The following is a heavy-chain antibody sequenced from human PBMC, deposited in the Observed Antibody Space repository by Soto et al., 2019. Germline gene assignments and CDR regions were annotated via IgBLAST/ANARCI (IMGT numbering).Heavy chain of an antibody. D-gene: IGHD3-10*01. CDR3: ARRWGGTFDI. CDR2: IYYSGST. Sequence: SETRSLTSTVTGCYIRCSYWSWIRQPPGKGLEWIGYIYYSGSTNYNPSLKSRVTISVDTSKNQFSLKLSSVTAADTAVYYCARRWGGTFDIWGQGT. CDR1: GCYIRCSY. J-gene: IGHJ3*02. V-gene: IGHV4-59*08.